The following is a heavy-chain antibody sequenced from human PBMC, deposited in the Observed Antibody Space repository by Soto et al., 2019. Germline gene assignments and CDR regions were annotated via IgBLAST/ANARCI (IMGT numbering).Heavy chain of an antibody. Sequence: QAQLVQSGAEVKKPGASVKVSCKASGYTFYSHSISWVRRARGQGLEWMGRINGDYGNTQYAQKFRGRVTMTTDTSTTTVYMELTNLRSDDSAVYYCARCIQGDYYYGMDVWGQGTTVTVSS. CDR1: GYTFYSHS. V-gene: IGHV1-18*01. D-gene: IGHD5-18*01. CDR3: ARCIQGDYYYGMDV. J-gene: IGHJ6*02. CDR2: INGDYGNT.